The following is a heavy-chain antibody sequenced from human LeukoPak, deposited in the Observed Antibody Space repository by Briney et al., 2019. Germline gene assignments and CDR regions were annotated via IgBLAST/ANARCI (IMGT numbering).Heavy chain of an antibody. CDR2: IHYSGRT. V-gene: IGHV4-59*01. J-gene: IGHJ6*03. D-gene: IGHD1-20*01. Sequence: KPSETLSLTCTVSGDSISPYYWTWIRQPPGKGLEYIGYIHYSGRTTYNPSLKGRVTISVDTSKKELSLRLTSVTAADTAVYYCARVRDNWNPNYYYYYYMDVWGKGTTVTVSS. CDR1: GDSISPYY. CDR3: ARVRDNWNPNYYYYYYMDV.